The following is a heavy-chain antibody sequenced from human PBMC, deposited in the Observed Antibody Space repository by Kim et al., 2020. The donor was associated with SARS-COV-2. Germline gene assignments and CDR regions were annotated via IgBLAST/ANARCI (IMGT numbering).Heavy chain of an antibody. D-gene: IGHD3-10*01. CDR2: EGTST. CDR3: FRGGVDF. Sequence: EGTSTYYPDSVKGRFTISRDNSKNPLYLQMNSLRTEDTAVYYCFRGGVDFWGQGTLVTVSS. J-gene: IGHJ4*02. V-gene: IGHV3-74*01.